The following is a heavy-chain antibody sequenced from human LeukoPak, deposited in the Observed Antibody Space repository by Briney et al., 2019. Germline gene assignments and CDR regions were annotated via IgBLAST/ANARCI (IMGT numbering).Heavy chain of an antibody. V-gene: IGHV3-7*03. Sequence: HPGGSLRLSCAASGFTFSSYWMSWVRQAPGKGLEWVANINKDGGEKYYVDSVKGRFTISRDNAKNSLYLQVNSLRADDTAVYYCVKDSPPRYSGSPPAYWGQGTLVTVSS. D-gene: IGHD1-26*01. CDR2: INKDGGEK. J-gene: IGHJ4*02. CDR3: VKDSPPRYSGSPPAY. CDR1: GFTFSSYW.